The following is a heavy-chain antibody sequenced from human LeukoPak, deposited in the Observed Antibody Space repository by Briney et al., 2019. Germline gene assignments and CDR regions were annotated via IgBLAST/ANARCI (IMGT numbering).Heavy chain of an antibody. Sequence: GASVKVSCKASGGTFSSYAISWLRQAPGQGLEWMGGIIPIFGTANYAQKFQGRVTITTDESTSTAYMELSSLRSEDTAVYYCARVTFGGLHSYWGQGTLVTVSS. V-gene: IGHV1-69*05. D-gene: IGHD3-16*01. J-gene: IGHJ4*02. CDR2: IIPIFGTA. CDR1: GGTFSSYA. CDR3: ARVTFGGLHSY.